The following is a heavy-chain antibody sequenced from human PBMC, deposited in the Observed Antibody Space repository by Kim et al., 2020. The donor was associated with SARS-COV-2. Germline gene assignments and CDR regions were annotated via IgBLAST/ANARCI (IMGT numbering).Heavy chain of an antibody. CDR1: GGSVSSGSYY. D-gene: IGHD3-22*01. Sequence: SETLSLTCTVSGGSVSSGSYYWSWIRQPPGKGLVWIGYIYYSGSTNYNPSLKSRVTISVDTSKNPFSLKLSSVTAADTAVYYCASRKRWYFYDSSGYYFDDWGQGTLVTVS. CDR2: IYYSGST. J-gene: IGHJ4*01. V-gene: IGHV4-61*01. CDR3: ASRKRWYFYDSSGYYFDD.